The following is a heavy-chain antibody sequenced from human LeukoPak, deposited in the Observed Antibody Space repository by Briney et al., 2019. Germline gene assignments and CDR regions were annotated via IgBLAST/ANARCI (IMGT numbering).Heavy chain of an antibody. CDR1: GGSISSFY. Sequence: PSETLSLTCNVSGGSISSFYWSWIRQPPGKGLEWIGYIFYSGNSNYYPSLKGRVTISVDTSKNLLSLNLSSVTAADTAVYYYARLVVTSYFDYWGQGTLVTVSS. CDR3: ARLVVTSYFDY. D-gene: IGHD2-21*02. V-gene: IGHV4-59*08. J-gene: IGHJ4*02. CDR2: IFYSGNS.